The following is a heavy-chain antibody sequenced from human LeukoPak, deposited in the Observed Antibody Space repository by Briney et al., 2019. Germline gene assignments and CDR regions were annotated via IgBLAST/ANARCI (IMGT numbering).Heavy chain of an antibody. CDR3: ARLGRWLVVDY. D-gene: IGHD6-19*01. CDR1: GGSISSSSYY. CDR2: IYYSGST. V-gene: IGHV4-39*01. Sequence: PSETLSLTCTVSGGSISSSSYYWGWIRQPPGKGLEWIGSIYYSGSTYYNPSLKSRVTISVDTSKNQFSLKLSSVTAADTAVYYCARLGRWLVVDYWGQGTLVTVSS. J-gene: IGHJ4*02.